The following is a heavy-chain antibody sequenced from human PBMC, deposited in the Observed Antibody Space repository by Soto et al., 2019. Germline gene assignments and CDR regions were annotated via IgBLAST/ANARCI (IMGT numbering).Heavy chain of an antibody. Sequence: PSETLSLTCTVSGGSISSGGYYWSWIRQHPGKGLEWIGYIYYSGSTYYNPSLKSRVTISVDTSKNQFSLKLSSVTAADTAVYYCARCVDFWSGYHDYWGQGTLVTVSS. CDR1: GGSISSGGYY. J-gene: IGHJ4*02. D-gene: IGHD3-3*01. CDR3: ARCVDFWSGYHDY. V-gene: IGHV4-31*03. CDR2: IYYSGST.